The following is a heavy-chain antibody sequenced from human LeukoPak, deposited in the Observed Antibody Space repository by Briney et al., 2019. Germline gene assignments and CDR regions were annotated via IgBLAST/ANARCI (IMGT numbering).Heavy chain of an antibody. CDR2: ISSGATTT. CDR1: GFTLTSDS. V-gene: IGHV3-48*04. CDR3: AKGTVGAKY. J-gene: IGHJ4*02. Sequence: GGSLRLSCAASGFTLTSDSMNWVRQAPGRGLEWISYISSGATTTYYADSVKGRFTISRDNAKNSLYLQMYSLRVDDTAVYYCAKGTVGAKYWGQGTLVIVSS. D-gene: IGHD1-26*01.